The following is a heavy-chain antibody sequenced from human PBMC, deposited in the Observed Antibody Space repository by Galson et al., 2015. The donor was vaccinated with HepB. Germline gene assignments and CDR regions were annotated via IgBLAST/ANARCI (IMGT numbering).Heavy chain of an antibody. CDR2: ISPNGATS. CDR1: GFSFSWNA. CDR3: AKEGRPSELASGGGPWGDYYAYNGMDV. V-gene: IGHV3-23*01. D-gene: IGHD3-10*01. Sequence: SLRLSCATSGFSFSWNAMAWVRQAPGKGLEWVASISPNGATSYYTDSVRGRFTVSRDNSKKTLSLQMNSLRDEDTAVYYCAKEGRPSELASGGGPWGDYYAYNGMDVWGQGTTVTVTS. J-gene: IGHJ6*02.